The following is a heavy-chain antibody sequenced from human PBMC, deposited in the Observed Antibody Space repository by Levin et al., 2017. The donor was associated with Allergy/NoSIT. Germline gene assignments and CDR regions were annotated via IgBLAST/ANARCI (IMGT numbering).Heavy chain of an antibody. J-gene: IGHJ4*02. CDR2: ISWNSGSI. V-gene: IGHV3-9*01. CDR1: GFTFDDYA. CDR3: AKEVAGTFDY. D-gene: IGHD1-1*01. Sequence: SLRLSCAASGFTFDDYAMHWVRQAPGKGLEWVSGISWNSGSIGYADSVKGRFTISRDNAKNSLYLQMNSLRAEDTALYYCAKEVAGTFDYWGQGTLVTVSS.